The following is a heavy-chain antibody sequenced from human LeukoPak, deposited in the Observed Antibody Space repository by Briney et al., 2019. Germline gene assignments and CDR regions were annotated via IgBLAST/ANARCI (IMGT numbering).Heavy chain of an antibody. CDR1: GFTFSTYA. Sequence: PGGSLRPSCAASGFTFSTYAMSWVRQAPGKGLEWVSGISGSGGSTYYADSVKGRFTISRDSSKNTLYLQMNNLRAEDTAVYYCARNYCDYWGQGTLATVSS. J-gene: IGHJ4*02. V-gene: IGHV3-23*01. CDR3: ARNYCDY. CDR2: ISGSGGST.